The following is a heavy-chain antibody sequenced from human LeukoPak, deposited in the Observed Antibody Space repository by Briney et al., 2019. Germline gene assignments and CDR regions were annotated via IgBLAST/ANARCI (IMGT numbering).Heavy chain of an antibody. CDR2: IKQDGSEK. D-gene: IGHD3-16*01. CDR1: GLTFSNYW. CDR3: ARGIMITFGGVIDY. Sequence: PGGSLRLSCAASGLTFSNYWMDWVRQAPGKGLEWVANIKQDGSEKNYVDSVKGRFIISRDNAKNSLYLQMNTLRADDTAVYYCARGIMITFGGVIDYWGQGTLVTVSS. J-gene: IGHJ4*02. V-gene: IGHV3-7*03.